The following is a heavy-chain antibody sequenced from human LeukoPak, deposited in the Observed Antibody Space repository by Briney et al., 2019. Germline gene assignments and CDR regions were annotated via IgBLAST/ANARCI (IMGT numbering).Heavy chain of an antibody. CDR3: AKDPRAIVLMVYAIYNY. CDR1: GFTFSSYA. J-gene: IGHJ4*02. CDR2: ISGSGGST. D-gene: IGHD2-8*01. Sequence: PGRSLRLSCAASGFTFSSYAMSWVRQAPGKGLEWVSAISGSGGSTYYADSVKGRFTISRDNSKNTLYLQMNSLRAEDTAVYYCAKDPRAIVLMVYAIYNYWGQGTLVTVSS. V-gene: IGHV3-23*01.